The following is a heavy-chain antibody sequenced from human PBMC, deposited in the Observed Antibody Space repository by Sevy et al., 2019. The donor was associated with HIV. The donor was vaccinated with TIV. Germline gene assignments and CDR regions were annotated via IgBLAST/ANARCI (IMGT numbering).Heavy chain of an antibody. J-gene: IGHJ1*01. Sequence: GGSLRLSCAASGFTFSDYYMSWIRQAPGKGLEWVSYISSSGSTINYAASVKGRFTISRDNAKNSLYLQMNSLRAEDTAVYYCARDQNDFWSGYYTAEYFQHWGQGTLVTVSS. V-gene: IGHV3-11*01. D-gene: IGHD3-3*01. CDR1: GFTFSDYY. CDR3: ARDQNDFWSGYYTAEYFQH. CDR2: ISSSGSTI.